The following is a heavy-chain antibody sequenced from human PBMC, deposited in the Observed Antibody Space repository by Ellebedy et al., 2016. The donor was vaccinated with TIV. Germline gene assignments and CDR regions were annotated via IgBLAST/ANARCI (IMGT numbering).Heavy chain of an antibody. Sequence: GESLKISCAASGFTFSNYHMHWVRQAPGKGLEWVALIWSDGSLKYYADSVKGRFTLSRDDSKNTLFLQMNSLSADDTAVYYCAREVLGGQGDMDVWGQGTTVTVSS. CDR1: GFTFSNYH. J-gene: IGHJ6*02. D-gene: IGHD2/OR15-2a*01. V-gene: IGHV3-33*01. CDR3: AREVLGGQGDMDV. CDR2: IWSDGSLK.